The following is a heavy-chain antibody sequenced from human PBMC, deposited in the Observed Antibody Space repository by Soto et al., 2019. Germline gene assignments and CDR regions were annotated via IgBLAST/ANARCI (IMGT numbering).Heavy chain of an antibody. V-gene: IGHV4-39*02. CDR1: GGSINSRSYF. CDR2: INYNEKT. CDR3: ARDRYGGFDY. D-gene: IGHD3-9*01. Sequence: QLQLQQSGPGLVKPSGTLALTCSVSGGSINSRSYFWAWIRQPPGKGLEWIGSINYNEKTYYSQSLKSRLNVSIDTSKNQFSLKLSSLTVADTAIYYCARDRYGGFDYWGLGTLVIVSS. J-gene: IGHJ4*02.